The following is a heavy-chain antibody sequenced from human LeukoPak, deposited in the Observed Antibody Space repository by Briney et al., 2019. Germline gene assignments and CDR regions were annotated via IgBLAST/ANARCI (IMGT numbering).Heavy chain of an antibody. CDR2: ISGSGGST. D-gene: IGHD5-18*01. Sequence: GGSLRLSCAASGFTFSSYAMSWVRQAPGKGLEWVSGISGSGGSTYHADPVKGRFTISRDNSKNTLYLQMNSLRAEDTALYYCAKDRNNYGLLGFDYWGQGTLVTVSS. V-gene: IGHV3-23*01. CDR3: AKDRNNYGLLGFDY. J-gene: IGHJ4*02. CDR1: GFTFSSYA.